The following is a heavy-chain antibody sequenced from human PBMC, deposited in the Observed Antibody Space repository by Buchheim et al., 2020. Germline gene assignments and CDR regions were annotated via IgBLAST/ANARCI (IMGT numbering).Heavy chain of an antibody. V-gene: IGHV3-21*06. D-gene: IGHD2-2*01. CDR1: GLTFSTFT. CDR3: ASGSVGAVDSNDAFDF. Sequence: EVRLVESGGGLVKSGESLRLSCVVSGLTFSTFTMNWARQSPGKGLEWVSVISSSTSYINYADSVRGRFTISRDNAKNSLFLHINSLRAEDTAVYYCASGSVGAVDSNDAFDFWGQGT. CDR2: ISSSTSYI. J-gene: IGHJ3*01.